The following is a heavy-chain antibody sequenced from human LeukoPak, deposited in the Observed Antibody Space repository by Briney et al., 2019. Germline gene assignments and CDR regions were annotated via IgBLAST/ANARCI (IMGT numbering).Heavy chain of an antibody. CDR2: ISSSGSTI. J-gene: IGHJ4*02. CDR1: GFTFSDCY. D-gene: IGHD3-16*02. Sequence: PGGSLRLSCAASGFTFSDCYMSWIRQAPGKGLEWVSYISSSGSTIYYADSVKGRFTISRDNAKNSLYLQMNSLRAEDTAVYYCARDRTPYDYVWGSYRPNYFDYWGQGTLVTVSS. CDR3: ARDRTPYDYVWGSYRPNYFDY. V-gene: IGHV3-11*04.